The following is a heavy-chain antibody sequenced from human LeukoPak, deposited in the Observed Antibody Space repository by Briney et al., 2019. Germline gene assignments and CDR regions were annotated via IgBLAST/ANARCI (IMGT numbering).Heavy chain of an antibody. CDR1: GGTFSSYA. V-gene: IGHV1-69*05. D-gene: IGHD3-3*01. J-gene: IGHJ6*03. CDR2: IIPIFGTA. CDR3: ANSGHYDFWGGYYQVLDYYYMDV. Sequence: GASVKVSRKASGGTFSSYAISWVRQAPGQGLEWMGGIIPIFGTANYAQKFQGRVTITTDESTSIAYMELSSLRSEDTAVYYCANSGHYDFWGGYYQVLDYYYMDVWGKGTTVTVSS.